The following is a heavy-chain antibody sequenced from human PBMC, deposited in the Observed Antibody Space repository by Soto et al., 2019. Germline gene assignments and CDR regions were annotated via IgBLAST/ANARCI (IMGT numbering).Heavy chain of an antibody. J-gene: IGHJ4*02. CDR3: ARRDKYYYGSGSYYVFDY. CDR2: IYYSGST. V-gene: IGHV4-39*01. Sequence: QLQLQESSPGLVKPSETLSLTCTVSGGSISSSSYYWGWIRQPPGKGLEWIGSIYYSGSTYYNPYLKSRVSIYVDTSKNQFSLKPSSVTAADTAVYYCARRDKYYYGSGSYYVFDYWGQGTLVTVSS. CDR1: GGSISSSSYY. D-gene: IGHD3-10*01.